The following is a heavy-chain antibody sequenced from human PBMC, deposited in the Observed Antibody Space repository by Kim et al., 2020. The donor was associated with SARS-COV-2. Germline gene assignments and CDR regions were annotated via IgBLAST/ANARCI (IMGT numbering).Heavy chain of an antibody. J-gene: IGHJ6*02. V-gene: IGHV1-18*01. D-gene: IGHD1-1*01. CDR2: ISTYTGNT. Sequence: ASVKVSCKASGYTFINYGINWVRQAPGQGLEWMGWISTYTGNTNYVQNLKGRVTVTTDTSTTTAYMELRSLRSDDTAMYYCARDSGTNDFYYYGMDVWGQGSTVTVSS. CDR1: GYTFINYG. CDR3: ARDSGTNDFYYYGMDV.